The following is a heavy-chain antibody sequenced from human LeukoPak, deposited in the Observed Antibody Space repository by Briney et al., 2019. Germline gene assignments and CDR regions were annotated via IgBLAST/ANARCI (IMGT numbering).Heavy chain of an antibody. Sequence: SETLSLTCTVSDDSITMYYWTWIRQPPGKGLEWIGSIYHSGSTYYNPSLKSRVTISVDTSKNQFSLKLSSVTAADTAVYYCARDLESSMWGQGTLVTVSS. CDR2: IYHSGST. CDR1: DDSITMYY. D-gene: IGHD2/OR15-2a*01. J-gene: IGHJ4*02. CDR3: ARDLESSM. V-gene: IGHV4-38-2*02.